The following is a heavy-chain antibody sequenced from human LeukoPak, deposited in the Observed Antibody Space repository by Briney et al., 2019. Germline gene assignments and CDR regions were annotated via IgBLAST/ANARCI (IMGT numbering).Heavy chain of an antibody. D-gene: IGHD2-2*01. CDR1: GFTFSSYG. V-gene: IGHV3-33*06. CDR2: IWYDGSNK. CDR3: AKDHCSSTSCYLGPLDY. Sequence: GRSLRLFCAASGFTFSSYGMHWVRQAPGKGLEWVAVIWYDGSNKYYADSVKGRFTISRDNSKNTLYLPMNSLRAEDTAVYYCAKDHCSSTSCYLGPLDYWGQGTLVTVSS. J-gene: IGHJ4*02.